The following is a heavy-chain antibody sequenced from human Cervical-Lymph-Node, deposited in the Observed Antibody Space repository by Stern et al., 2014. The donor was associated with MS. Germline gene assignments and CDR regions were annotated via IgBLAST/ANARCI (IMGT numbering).Heavy chain of an antibody. CDR3: ARGYDFWSSNHFDT. D-gene: IGHD3-3*01. Sequence: MQLVESGPGLVKPSETLSLTCNVSGGSMRTYYWSWIRQPPGKEPEWIGYIYYSGNTNYNPSLSSRVTTSLDTSKNQFYLRLTSVTAADTAVYYCARGYDFWSSNHFDTWGQGILVTVSS. V-gene: IGHV4-59*12. CDR2: IYYSGNT. CDR1: GGSMRTYY. J-gene: IGHJ4*02.